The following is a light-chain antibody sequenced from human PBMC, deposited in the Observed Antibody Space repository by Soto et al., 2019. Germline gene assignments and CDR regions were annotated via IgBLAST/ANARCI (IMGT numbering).Light chain of an antibody. CDR1: QSVSSN. J-gene: IGKJ5*01. CDR2: DAS. V-gene: IGKV3-11*02. Sequence: EIVVTQSPATLSVSSGERGPLTYRASQSVSSNLAWYQQKPGQAPRLLIYDASTRAPGIPGRFSGSGSGRDFTLTISSLEPEDFSVYYCQQRYNWPITFGQGTRLEI. CDR3: QQRYNWPIT.